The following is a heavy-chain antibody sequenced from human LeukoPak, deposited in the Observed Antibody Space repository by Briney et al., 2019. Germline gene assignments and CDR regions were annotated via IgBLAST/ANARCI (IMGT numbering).Heavy chain of an antibody. CDR2: IYYSGST. J-gene: IGHJ4*02. CDR3: ARANYYDSSGYIRPPKFDY. CDR1: GGSFSSYY. V-gene: IGHV4-59*01. D-gene: IGHD3-22*01. Sequence: SETLSLTCTVSGGSFSSYYWSWVRQPPGKGLEWIGYIYYSGSTNYNPSLKSRVTISVDTSKNQFSLKLSSVTAADTAVYYCARANYYDSSGYIRPPKFDYWGQGTLVTVSS.